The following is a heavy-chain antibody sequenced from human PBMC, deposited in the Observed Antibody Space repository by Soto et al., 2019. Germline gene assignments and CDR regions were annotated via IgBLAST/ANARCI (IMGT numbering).Heavy chain of an antibody. CDR1: GFILSGYW. CDR3: TRGGGSSWYGHEEFDY. J-gene: IGHJ4*02. Sequence: PGGSLRLSCAASGFILSGYWMSWVRQTPGKGLEWVANIKQDGSEKYYVDSVKGRFTISRDNAKNSMYLEMTSLRADDSAVYYCTRGGGSSWYGHEEFDYWGQGTLVTVSS. CDR2: IKQDGSEK. V-gene: IGHV3-7*01. D-gene: IGHD6-13*01.